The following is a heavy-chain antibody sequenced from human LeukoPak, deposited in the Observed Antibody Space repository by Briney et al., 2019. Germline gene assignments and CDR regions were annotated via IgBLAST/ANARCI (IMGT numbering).Heavy chain of an antibody. CDR3: ARALFLVGALDY. J-gene: IGHJ4*02. CDR1: GFTFSSYG. D-gene: IGHD1-26*01. V-gene: IGHV3-33*01. Sequence: GGSLRLSCAASGFTFSSYGMHWVRQAPGKGLEGVAVIWYDGSNKYYADSVKGRFTISRDNSKNTLYLQMNSLRAEDTAVYYCARALFLVGALDYWGQGTLVTVSS. CDR2: IWYDGSNK.